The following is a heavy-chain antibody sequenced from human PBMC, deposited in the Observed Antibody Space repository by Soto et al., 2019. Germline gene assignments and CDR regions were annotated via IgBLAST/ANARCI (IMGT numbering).Heavy chain of an antibody. CDR1: GGSISSSNW. V-gene: IGHV4-4*02. J-gene: IGHJ4*02. Sequence: SETLSLTCAVSGGSISSSNWWSWVRQPPGKGLEWIGEIYHSGSTNYNPSLKSRVTISVDKSKNQFSLKLSSVTAADTAVYYCARGPYSSGPAFDYWGQGTLVTVSS. CDR3: ARGPYSSGPAFDY. CDR2: IYHSGST. D-gene: IGHD6-19*01.